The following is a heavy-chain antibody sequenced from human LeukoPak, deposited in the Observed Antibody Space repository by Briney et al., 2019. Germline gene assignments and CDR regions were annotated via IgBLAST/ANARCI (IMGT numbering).Heavy chain of an antibody. CDR2: INHSGST. D-gene: IGHD2-2*01. CDR1: GGSFSGYY. CDR3: ARGKVPAARMDV. J-gene: IGHJ6*04. V-gene: IGHV4-34*01. Sequence: PSETLSLTCAVYGGSFSGYYWSWIRQPPGKGLEWIGEINHSGSTNYNPSLKSRVTISVDTSKNQFSLKLSSVTAADTAVYYCARGKVPAARMDVWGKGTTVTVSS.